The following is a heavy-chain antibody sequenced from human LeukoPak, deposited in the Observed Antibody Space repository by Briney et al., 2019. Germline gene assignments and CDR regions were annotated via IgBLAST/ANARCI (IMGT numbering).Heavy chain of an antibody. Sequence: GGSLRLSCAASGFTFSSYAMNWVRQAPGKGLEWVSSISSSSSYIYYADSVKGRFTISRDNAKNSLYLQMNSLRAEDTAVYYCARDRYYYDSSGYYVDAFDIWGQGTMVTVSS. CDR1: GFTFSSYA. CDR2: ISSSSSYI. J-gene: IGHJ3*02. CDR3: ARDRYYYDSSGYYVDAFDI. V-gene: IGHV3-21*01. D-gene: IGHD3-22*01.